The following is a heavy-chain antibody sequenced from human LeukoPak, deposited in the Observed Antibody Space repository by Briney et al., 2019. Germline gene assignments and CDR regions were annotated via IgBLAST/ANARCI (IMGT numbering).Heavy chain of an antibody. Sequence: PSETLSLTCTVSGGAIISDNFYWGWVRQPPGKGLEGVGSINYSGTTYYNPSLRSRVRISADTSRTHFLLRLNSVTAADRAVFYCGRLFDSWGQGILVSVSS. CDR1: GGAIISDNFY. CDR3: GRLFDS. J-gene: IGHJ4*02. CDR2: INYSGTT. V-gene: IGHV4-39*02.